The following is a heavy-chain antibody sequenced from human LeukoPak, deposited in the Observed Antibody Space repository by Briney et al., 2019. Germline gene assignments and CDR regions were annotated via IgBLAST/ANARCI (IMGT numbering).Heavy chain of an antibody. CDR1: GFTFSDYW. D-gene: IGHD3-16*01. J-gene: IGHJ6*03. V-gene: IGHV3-7*01. CDR3: ARDGVVDFWVSYGTYNYYYYMDV. Sequence: PGGSLRLSCAASGFTFSDYWMSSVRQAPGKGQEWVVNIKQDGSEKDYVDSVTGRFTTSRDNAQNSLYLQMNSLRAEDTAVYYCARDGVVDFWVSYGTYNYYYYMDVWGKGTTVTVSS. CDR2: IKQDGSEK.